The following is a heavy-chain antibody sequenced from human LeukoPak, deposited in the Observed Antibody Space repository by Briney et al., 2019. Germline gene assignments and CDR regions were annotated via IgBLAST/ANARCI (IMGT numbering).Heavy chain of an antibody. CDR3: ARGGGLDV. CDR2: FSGGGDS. V-gene: IGHV3-23*01. D-gene: IGHD3-16*01. CDR1: GFTSGIYA. Sequence: GGSLRLSCAASGFTSGIYAVSWVRQAPGKGLEWVSAFSGGGDSYYADSVKGRFTISRDNAKNSLYLQMSNLRAEDTAVYFCARGGGLDVWGQGATVTVSS. J-gene: IGHJ6*02.